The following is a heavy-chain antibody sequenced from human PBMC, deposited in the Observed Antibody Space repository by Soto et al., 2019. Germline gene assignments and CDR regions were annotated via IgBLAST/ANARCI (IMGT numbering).Heavy chain of an antibody. D-gene: IGHD3-10*01. V-gene: IGHV4-39*01. Sequence: SETLSLTCTVSGGSISSSSYYWGWIRQPPGKGLEWIGSIYYSGSTYYNPSLKSRVTISVDTSKNQFSLKLSSVTAADTAVYYCARSAPSGYFDYWGQGTLVTVSS. CDR2: IYYSGST. J-gene: IGHJ4*02. CDR1: GGSISSSSYY. CDR3: ARSAPSGYFDY.